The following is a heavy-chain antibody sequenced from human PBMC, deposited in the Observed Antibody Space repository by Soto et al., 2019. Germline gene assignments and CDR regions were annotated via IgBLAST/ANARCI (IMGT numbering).Heavy chain of an antibody. D-gene: IGHD2-21*02. J-gene: IGHJ3*02. V-gene: IGHV3-30*18. CDR1: GFTFSSYG. CDR2: ISYDGSNK. CDR3: AKGDGGNSGNAFDI. Sequence: QVQLVESGGGVVQPGRCLRLSCAASGFTFSSYGIPWVRQAPGKGLEWVAVISYDGSNKCYADSVKGRFTISRDNSKNTLYLQMNSLRAEDTAVYYCAKGDGGNSGNAFDIWGQWTMVTVSS.